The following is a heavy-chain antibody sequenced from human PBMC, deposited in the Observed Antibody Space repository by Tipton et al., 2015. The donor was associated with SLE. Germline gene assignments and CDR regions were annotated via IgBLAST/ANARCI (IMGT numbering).Heavy chain of an antibody. CDR3: ARRGYSYAVDY. Sequence: TLSLTCTVSGGSISSSSYYWGWIRQPPGKGLEWIGSIYYSGSTYYNPSLKSRVTISVDTSKNQFSLKLSSVTAADTAVYYCARRGYSYAVDYWGQGTLVTVSS. J-gene: IGHJ4*02. CDR1: GGSISSSSYY. V-gene: IGHV4-39*01. D-gene: IGHD5-18*01. CDR2: IYYSGST.